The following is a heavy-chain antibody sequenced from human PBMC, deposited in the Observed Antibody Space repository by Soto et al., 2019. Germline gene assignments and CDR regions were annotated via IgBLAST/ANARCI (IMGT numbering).Heavy chain of an antibody. CDR1: GFTFDDYA. CDR3: ANLPLYGSGFDC. D-gene: IGHD3-10*01. V-gene: IGHV3-9*01. CDR2: ISWNGAAT. Sequence: EVQLVESGGGLVQPGGSLRLSCAASGFTFDDYAIHWVRHIPGKGLEWVSGISWNGAATGYADSVKGRFTISRDNAKNSLYLQMNSLRTEDTPMYYCANLPLYGSGFDCWGQGTLVTVSS. J-gene: IGHJ4*02.